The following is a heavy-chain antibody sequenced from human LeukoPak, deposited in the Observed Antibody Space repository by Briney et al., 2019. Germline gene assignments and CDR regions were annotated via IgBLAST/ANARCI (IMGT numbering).Heavy chain of an antibody. CDR3: ARDGSGWFDQ. CDR2: ISSSGGTT. D-gene: IGHD6-19*01. Sequence: GSLRLSCTASGFTFPNTWLSWVRQAPGKGLEWVSYISSSGGTTYYADSVKGRFTISRDNAQKSVYLQMNSLRAEDTAVFYCARDGSGWFDQWGQGTLVTVSS. CDR1: GFTFPNTW. V-gene: IGHV3-48*01. J-gene: IGHJ5*02.